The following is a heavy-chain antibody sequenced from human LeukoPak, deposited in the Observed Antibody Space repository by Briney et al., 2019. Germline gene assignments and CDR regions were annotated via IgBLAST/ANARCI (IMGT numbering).Heavy chain of an antibody. CDR3: ARVAYYYDSSGYYYDAFDI. CDR1: GFTFSTYA. CDR2: ISGSGGST. V-gene: IGHV3-23*01. Sequence: SLRLSCAASGFTFSTYAMSWVRQAPGKGLECVSAISGSGGSTYYADSVRGRFTISRDNAKNSLYLQMNSLRAEDTALYHCARVAYYYDSSGYYYDAFDIWGQGTMVTVSS. J-gene: IGHJ3*02. D-gene: IGHD3-22*01.